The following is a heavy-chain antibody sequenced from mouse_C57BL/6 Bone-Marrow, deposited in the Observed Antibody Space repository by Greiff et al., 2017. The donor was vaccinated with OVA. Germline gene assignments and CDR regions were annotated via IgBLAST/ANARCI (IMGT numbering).Heavy chain of an antibody. CDR2: IYPRSGNT. Sequence: SGAELARPGASVKLSCKASGYTFTSYGISWVKQRTGQGLEWIGEIYPRSGNTYYNEKFKGKATLTADKSSSTAYMELRSLTSEDSAVYFCARQPLGWFAYWGQGTLVTVSA. CDR1: GYTFTSYG. D-gene: IGHD6-1*01. CDR3: ARQPLGWFAY. V-gene: IGHV1-81*01. J-gene: IGHJ3*01.